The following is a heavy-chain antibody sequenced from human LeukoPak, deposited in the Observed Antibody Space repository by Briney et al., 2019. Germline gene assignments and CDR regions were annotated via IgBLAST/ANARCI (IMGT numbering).Heavy chain of an antibody. D-gene: IGHD3-3*01. Sequence: GGSLRLSCAASGFTFSSYSMNWVRQAPGKGLEWVSSISSSSSYIYYADSVKGRFTISRDNAKNSLYLQMNSLRAEDTALYYCAKGDYDFWSGYSYWGQGTLVTVSS. CDR1: GFTFSSYS. V-gene: IGHV3-21*04. J-gene: IGHJ4*02. CDR2: ISSSSSYI. CDR3: AKGDYDFWSGYSY.